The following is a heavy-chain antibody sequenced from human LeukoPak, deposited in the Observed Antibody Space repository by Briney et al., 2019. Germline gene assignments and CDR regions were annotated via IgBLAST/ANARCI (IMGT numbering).Heavy chain of an antibody. CDR2: MNPNSGNT. CDR3: ARCEGNYYDSSGYAYYFDY. Sequence: GASVKVSCKASGYTFTSYDINWVRQATGQGLEWMGWMNPNSGNTGYAQKFQGRVTMTRDTSTSTVYMELSSLRSEDTAVYYCARCEGNYYDSSGYAYYFDYWGQGTLVTVSS. CDR1: GYTFTSYD. V-gene: IGHV1-8*01. J-gene: IGHJ4*02. D-gene: IGHD3-22*01.